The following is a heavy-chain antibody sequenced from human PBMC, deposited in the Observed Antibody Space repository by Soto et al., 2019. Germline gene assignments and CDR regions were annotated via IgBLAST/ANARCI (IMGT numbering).Heavy chain of an antibody. D-gene: IGHD3-3*01. Sequence: ASVKVSCKASGYTFTSYHMHWVRQAPGQGLEWMGIINPSGGSTSYAQKFQGRVTMTSDTSTSTVYMELSSLRSEDTAVYYCARGRGVTSWCGYSKATASRKPTAPFDYWGQGTLVTVSS. CDR3: ARGRGVTSWCGYSKATASRKPTAPFDY. V-gene: IGHV1-46*01. CDR1: GYTFTSYH. CDR2: INPSGGST. J-gene: IGHJ4*02.